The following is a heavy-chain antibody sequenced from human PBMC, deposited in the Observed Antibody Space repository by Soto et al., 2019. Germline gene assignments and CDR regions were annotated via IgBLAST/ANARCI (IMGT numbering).Heavy chain of an antibody. J-gene: IGHJ5*02. CDR3: VKNSGWFNT. CDR1: GFTFGTTD. Sequence: QLLQSGGGLVQPGGSLTLSCAASGFTFGTTDMSWVRQAPGEGLEWVSTIDGSGGITYYADSVKGRFTISRDNSRQTVYLQMNSLRGDDTALYYCVKNSGWFNTWGQGALVTVSS. V-gene: IGHV3-23*01. CDR2: IDGSGGIT. D-gene: IGHD3-10*01.